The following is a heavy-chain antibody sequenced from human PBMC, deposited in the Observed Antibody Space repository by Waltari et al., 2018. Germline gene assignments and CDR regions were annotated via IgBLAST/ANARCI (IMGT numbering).Heavy chain of an antibody. V-gene: IGHV4-59*01. J-gene: IGHJ6*02. Sequence: QVQLQESGPGLVKPSETLSLTCTVSGGSISSSYWSWIRQPPGQGLEWIGYIYYSGSTNYNPSLKSRVTISVDTSKNQFSLKLSSVTAADTAVYYCARALPEYYDFWNLRPGGMDVWGQGTTVTVSS. CDR1: GGSISSSY. CDR2: IYYSGST. D-gene: IGHD3-3*01. CDR3: ARALPEYYDFWNLRPGGMDV.